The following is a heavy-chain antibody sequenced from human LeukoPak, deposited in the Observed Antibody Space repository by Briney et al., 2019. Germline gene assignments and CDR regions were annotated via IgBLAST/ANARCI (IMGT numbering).Heavy chain of an antibody. J-gene: IGHJ4*02. Sequence: GGSLRLSCDASGFPFSSYGMSWVRQAPGKGLERVSAIRGSGGSTYYADSGKGRFTISRDNSKNTLYLQMNSLRAEDTAVYYCAKAGYDFWSGYYTVYWGQGTLVTVSS. D-gene: IGHD3-3*01. CDR3: AKAGYDFWSGYYTVY. V-gene: IGHV3-23*01. CDR2: IRGSGGST. CDR1: GFPFSSYG.